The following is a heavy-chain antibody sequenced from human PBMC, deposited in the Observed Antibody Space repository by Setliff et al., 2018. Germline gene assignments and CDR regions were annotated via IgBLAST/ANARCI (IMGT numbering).Heavy chain of an antibody. CDR2: IYYSGST. J-gene: IGHJ4*02. Sequence: LSLTCPVSGGSLSSYYWSWFRQPPGKGLEWIGYIYYSGSTYYNPSLKSRVTISVDTSKNQFSLKLSSVPAADTAVYYCAREPHYGDYLLDYWGRGTLVTVSS. D-gene: IGHD4-17*01. CDR1: GGSLSSYY. V-gene: IGHV4-59*12. CDR3: AREPHYGDYLLDY.